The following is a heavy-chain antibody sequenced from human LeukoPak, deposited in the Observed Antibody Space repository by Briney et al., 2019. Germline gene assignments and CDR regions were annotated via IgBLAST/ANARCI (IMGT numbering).Heavy chain of an antibody. V-gene: IGHV4-4*07. D-gene: IGHD3-22*01. CDR3: ARDSMINWFDP. J-gene: IGHJ5*02. Sequence: SETLSLTCTVSGVSISSYCWSWIRQPAGKGLEWIGRIYTSGSTNYNPSLKSRVTMSVDTSKNQFSLKLSSVTAADTAVYYCARDSMINWFDPWGQGTLVTVSS. CDR1: GVSISSYC. CDR2: IYTSGST.